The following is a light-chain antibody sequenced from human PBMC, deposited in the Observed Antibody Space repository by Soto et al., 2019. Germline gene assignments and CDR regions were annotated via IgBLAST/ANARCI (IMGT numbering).Light chain of an antibody. V-gene: IGKV1-39*01. CDR2: GGF. CDR1: QSIRTS. J-gene: IGKJ2*01. CDR3: QQSYSTPPT. Sequence: DIQMTQSPSSLSASAGDRVTITCRASQSIRTSLNWYQQKPGKAPKLLIYGGFSLQSGAPSRFSGSGSGTDFTLTISSLQPEDFAVYYCQQSYSTPPTFGQGTKVEIK.